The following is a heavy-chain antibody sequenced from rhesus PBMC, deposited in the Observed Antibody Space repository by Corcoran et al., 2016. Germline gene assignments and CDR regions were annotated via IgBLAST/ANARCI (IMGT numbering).Heavy chain of an antibody. Sequence: QVQLQESGPGLVKPSETLSLTCAVSGGSVSSSNWWSWIRQPPGKGLEWIGYIIGSSGSTYYNPSLKSRVPISTYTSKNQFSLKLSSVTAADTAVYYCARRKVLFDYWGQGVLVTVSS. J-gene: IGHJ4*01. CDR3: ARRKVLFDY. CDR1: GGSVSSSNW. CDR2: IIGSSGST. V-gene: IGHV4-65*01.